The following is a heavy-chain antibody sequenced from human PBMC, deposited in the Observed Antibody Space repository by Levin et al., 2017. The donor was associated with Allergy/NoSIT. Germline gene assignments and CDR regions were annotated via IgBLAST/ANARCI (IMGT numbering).Heavy chain of an antibody. CDR2: IGGRGGDT. CDR3: AKNIYDFQYGRDV. J-gene: IGHJ6*02. V-gene: IGHV3-23*01. D-gene: IGHD3-3*01. CDR1: TFTFSSYA. Sequence: GGSLRLSCAASTFTFSSYAMTWVRQAPGKGLEWVSGIGGRGGDTSYADSVKGRFTISRDNSKNTLFLQMNSLRAEDTAVYYCAKNIYDFQYGRDVWGQGTTVTVSS.